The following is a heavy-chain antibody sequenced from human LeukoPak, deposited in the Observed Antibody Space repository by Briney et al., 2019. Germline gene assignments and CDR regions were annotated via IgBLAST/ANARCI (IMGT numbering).Heavy chain of an antibody. CDR1: GLTFRNYW. D-gene: IGHD1-1*01. CDR3: TGGFGHNWSPFEN. V-gene: IGHV3-74*01. CDR2: INGDGSGI. Sequence: RGSLRLSCAVPGLTFRNYWMHWVRHAPGKGLVWVSRINGDGSGISYADSVNGRFTISRDNAKNTLSLQMNSLTDDDTALYYCTGGFGHNWSPFENWGQGTLVTVSS. J-gene: IGHJ4*02.